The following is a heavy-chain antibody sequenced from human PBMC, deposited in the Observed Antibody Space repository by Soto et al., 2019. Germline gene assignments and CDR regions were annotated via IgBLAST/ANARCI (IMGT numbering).Heavy chain of an antibody. CDR2: ISSSSSYI. D-gene: IGHD2-15*01. Sequence: GGSLRLSCAASGFTFSSYSMNWVRQAPGKGLGWVSSISSSSSYIYYADSVKGRFTISRDNAKNSLYLQMNSLRAEDTAVYYCARDKRGCSGGSCYNWLDPWGQGTLVTVSS. CDR1: GFTFSSYS. CDR3: ARDKRGCSGGSCYNWLDP. V-gene: IGHV3-21*01. J-gene: IGHJ5*02.